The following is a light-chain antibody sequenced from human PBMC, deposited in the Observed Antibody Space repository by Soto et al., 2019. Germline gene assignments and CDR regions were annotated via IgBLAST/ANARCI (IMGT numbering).Light chain of an antibody. CDR2: DAS. CDR1: QNVSTY. J-gene: IGKJ3*01. V-gene: IGKV3-11*01. Sequence: EIVLTQSPATLSLSPGERATLSCRASQNVSTYLAWYQQKPGQAPRLLIYDASNRSTGIPARFSGSGSGTDCTLTSSSLEPEDFAVYYCQQRTNWLTFGPGTKVDIK. CDR3: QQRTNWLT.